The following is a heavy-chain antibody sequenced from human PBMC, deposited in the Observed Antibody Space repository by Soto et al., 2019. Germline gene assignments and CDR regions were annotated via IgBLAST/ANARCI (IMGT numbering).Heavy chain of an antibody. Sequence: SETLSLTYAVYGGSFSGYYWSWIRQPPGKGLEWIGEINHSGSTNYNPSLKSRVTISVDTSKDQFSLKLSSVTAADTAVYYCARRYNWNGRWFDPRGKGTLVTVSS. CDR2: INHSGST. J-gene: IGHJ5*02. V-gene: IGHV4-34*01. CDR1: GGSFSGYY. CDR3: ARRYNWNGRWFDP. D-gene: IGHD1-20*01.